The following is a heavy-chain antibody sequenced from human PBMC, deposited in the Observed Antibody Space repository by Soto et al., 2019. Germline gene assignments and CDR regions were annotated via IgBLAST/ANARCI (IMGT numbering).Heavy chain of an antibody. Sequence: GESLKISCQASGYSFTTYWISWVRQMPGKGLECMGRIDPTDSYTDYGPSFEGHVTMSVDRSINTAYLEWSSLKASDSAMYYCARHMQGRGRTTNHYFVSWRQGTLVTVSS. D-gene: IGHD4-17*01. CDR1: GYSFTTYW. CDR3: ARHMQGRGRTTNHYFVS. J-gene: IGHJ4*02. V-gene: IGHV5-10-1*01. CDR2: IDPTDSYT.